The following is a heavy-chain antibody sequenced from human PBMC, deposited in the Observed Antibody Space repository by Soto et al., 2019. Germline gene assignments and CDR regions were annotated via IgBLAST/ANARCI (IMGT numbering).Heavy chain of an antibody. CDR2: IIPIFGTA. CDR3: ASDGEAARSYGMDV. V-gene: IGHV1-69*13. J-gene: IGHJ6*02. Sequence: GASVKVSCKASGGTSSSYAISWVRQAPGQGLEWMGGIIPIFGTANYAQKFQGRVTITADESTSTAYMELSSLRSEDTAVYYWASDGEAARSYGMDVWGQGTTGTVSS. CDR1: GGTSSSYA. D-gene: IGHD6-6*01.